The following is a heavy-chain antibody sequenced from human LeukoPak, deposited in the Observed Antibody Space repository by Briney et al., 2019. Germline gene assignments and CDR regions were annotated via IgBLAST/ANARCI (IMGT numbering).Heavy chain of an antibody. Sequence: SETLSLTCTVSGGSISSYYWSCIRQPAGKGQEWIGRIYTSGSTNYNPSLKSRVTMSVDTSKNQFSLKLSSVTAADTAVYYCARDGGYSGYEYYYYYMDVWGKGTTVTVSS. CDR1: GGSISSYY. J-gene: IGHJ6*03. D-gene: IGHD5-12*01. CDR2: IYTSGST. V-gene: IGHV4-4*07. CDR3: ARDGGYSGYEYYYYYMDV.